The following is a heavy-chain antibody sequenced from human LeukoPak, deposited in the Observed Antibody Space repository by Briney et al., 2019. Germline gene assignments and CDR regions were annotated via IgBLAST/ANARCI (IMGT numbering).Heavy chain of an antibody. J-gene: IGHJ4*02. Sequence: GGSLRLSCAASGFTVSSDYMSWVRQAPGKGLEWVSVIYSGGSTYYADSVKGRFTISRDNSKNTLYLQMNSLRAEDTAVYYCAREYGSGSAYFDYWGQGTLVTVSS. V-gene: IGHV3-53*01. CDR2: IYSGGST. D-gene: IGHD3-10*01. CDR1: GFTVSSDY. CDR3: AREYGSGSAYFDY.